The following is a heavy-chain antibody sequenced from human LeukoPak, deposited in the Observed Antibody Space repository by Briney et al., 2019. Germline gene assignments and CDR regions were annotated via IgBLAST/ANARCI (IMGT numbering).Heavy chain of an antibody. D-gene: IGHD3-3*01. CDR2: IRGSGGST. J-gene: IGHJ4*02. CDR1: GFTFSSYA. V-gene: IGHV3-23*01. Sequence: GGSLRLSCAASGFTFSSYAMSWVRQAPGKGLEWVSAIRGSGGSTYYADSVKGRFTISRDNSKNTLYLQMNSLRAEDTAVYYCARGRGWSGYSHFDYWGQGTLVTVSS. CDR3: ARGRGWSGYSHFDY.